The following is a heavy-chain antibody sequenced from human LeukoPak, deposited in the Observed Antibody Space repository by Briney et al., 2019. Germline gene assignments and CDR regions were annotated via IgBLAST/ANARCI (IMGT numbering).Heavy chain of an antibody. CDR3: AKPGDY. Sequence: GGSLRLSCAASGFTFSSYAMSWVRQAPGKGLEWVAVISYDGSNKYYADSVKGRFTISRDNSKNTLYLQMNSLRAEDTAVYYCAKPGDYWGQGTLVTVSS. CDR1: GFTFSSYA. J-gene: IGHJ4*02. V-gene: IGHV3-30*18. CDR2: ISYDGSNK.